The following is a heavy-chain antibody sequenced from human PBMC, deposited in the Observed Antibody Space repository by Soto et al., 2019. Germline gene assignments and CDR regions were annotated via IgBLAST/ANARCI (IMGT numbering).Heavy chain of an antibody. V-gene: IGHV1-69*08. Sequence: QVQLVQSGAEVKKPGSSVKVSCKASGGTFSSYTISCVRQAPGQGLEWMGRIIPILGIANYAQKFQGRVTITADKSTSTAYMELSSLRSEDTAVYYCARDLKKRGYSGYDSLAYWGQGTLVTVSS. CDR3: ARDLKKRGYSGYDSLAY. J-gene: IGHJ4*02. CDR2: IIPILGIA. D-gene: IGHD5-12*01. CDR1: GGTFSSYT.